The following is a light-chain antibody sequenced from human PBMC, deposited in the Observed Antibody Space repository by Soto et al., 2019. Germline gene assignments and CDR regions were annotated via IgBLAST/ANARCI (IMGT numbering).Light chain of an antibody. CDR1: QGISSD. V-gene: IGKV1-27*01. J-gene: IGKJ4*01. CDR3: QNYNNVPLT. CDR2: DAS. Sequence: DILMTQSPSSLSASVGDRVTIICRASQGISSDLAWYQQKPGKVPKLLIYDASTLQSGVPSRFSGSGSGTDFTITISRLQPEYVATYYCQNYNNVPLTFGGGTKVEIK.